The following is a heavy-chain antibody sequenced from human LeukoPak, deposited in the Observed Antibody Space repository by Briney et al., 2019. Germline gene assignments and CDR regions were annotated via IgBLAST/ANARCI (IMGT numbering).Heavy chain of an antibody. CDR2: IKQDGSEK. J-gene: IGHJ6*04. V-gene: IGHV3-7*01. CDR1: GFSFSSYW. D-gene: IGHD3-10*02. CDR3: AELGITMIGGV. Sequence: GGSLRLSCAASGFSFSSYWMSWVRQAPGKGLEWVANIKQDGSEKYYVDSVKGRFTISRDNAKSSLYLQMNSLRAEDTAVYYCAELGITMIGGVWGKGTTVTISS.